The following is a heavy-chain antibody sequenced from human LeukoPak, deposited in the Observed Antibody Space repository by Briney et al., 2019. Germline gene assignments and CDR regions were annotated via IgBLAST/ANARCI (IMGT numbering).Heavy chain of an antibody. CDR1: GCTFTGYY. Sequence: ASVKVSCTASGCTFTGYYMHWVRQAPGQGLEWMGWLNPKRGGTNYAQKFQGRVTMTRDTSITTAYMELSRLTSDDTAVYYCARDNGMGYYGGSGYFDYWGQGTLVTVSS. V-gene: IGHV1-2*02. J-gene: IGHJ4*02. CDR2: LNPKRGGT. CDR3: ARDNGMGYYGGSGYFDY. D-gene: IGHD1-26*01.